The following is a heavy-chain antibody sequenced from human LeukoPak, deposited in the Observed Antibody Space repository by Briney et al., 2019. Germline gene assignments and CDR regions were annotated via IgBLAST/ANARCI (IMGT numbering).Heavy chain of an antibody. CDR2: VHYSGTA. Sequence: SETLSLTCTVSDGSLTNYDWSWVRQPPGKGLEFFGHVHYSGTANYNPSLRSRVTISIDTSKKHFFLKLKSVTAADTAVYYCARGYGDFRVEGRYFHSWGQGTLVTVSS. CDR1: DGSLTNYD. V-gene: IGHV4-59*01. CDR3: ARGYGDFRVEGRYFHS. D-gene: IGHD4-17*01. J-gene: IGHJ4*02.